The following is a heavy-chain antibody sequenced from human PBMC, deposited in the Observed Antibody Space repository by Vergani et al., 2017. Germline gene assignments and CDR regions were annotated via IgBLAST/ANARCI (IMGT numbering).Heavy chain of an antibody. CDR2: IIPILGIA. CDR1: GGTFSSHA. V-gene: IGHV1-69*04. J-gene: IGHJ4*02. CDR3: ARDPGAGYFDY. Sequence: QVQLVQSGAEVKKPGSSVKVSCKASGGTFSSHAISWVRQAPGQGLEWMGRIIPILGIANYAQKFQGRVTITADKSTNTACMELSSLRAEDTAVYYCARDPGAGYFDYWGQGTLVTVSS. D-gene: IGHD1-14*01.